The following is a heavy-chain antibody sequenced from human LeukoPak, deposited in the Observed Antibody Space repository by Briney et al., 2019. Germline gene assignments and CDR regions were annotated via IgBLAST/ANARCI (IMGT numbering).Heavy chain of an antibody. Sequence: GGSLRLSCAASGFTFSSYTMNWVRQAPGKGLEWVSYVSSSGSYIYYADSVKGRFTISRDNAKNSLYLQMNSLRAEDTAVYYCARDTGSSSWFQFDYWGQGTLVTVSS. CDR3: ARDTGSSSWFQFDY. V-gene: IGHV3-21*01. D-gene: IGHD6-13*01. CDR2: VSSSGSYI. CDR1: GFTFSSYT. J-gene: IGHJ4*02.